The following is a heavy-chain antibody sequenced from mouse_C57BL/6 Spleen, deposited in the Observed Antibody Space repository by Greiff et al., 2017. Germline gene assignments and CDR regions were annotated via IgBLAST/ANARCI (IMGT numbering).Heavy chain of an antibody. CDR2: IYPGSGST. V-gene: IGHV1-55*01. Sequence: QVQLQQPGAELVKPGASVKMSCKASGYTFTSYWITWVKQRPGQGLEWIGDIYPGSGSTNYNEQFKSKATLTVDPSSSTAYMQLSSLTSEDSAVYYCARPDYGSSPYWYFDVWGTGTTVTVSS. CDR3: ARPDYGSSPYWYFDV. D-gene: IGHD1-1*01. J-gene: IGHJ1*03. CDR1: GYTFTSYW.